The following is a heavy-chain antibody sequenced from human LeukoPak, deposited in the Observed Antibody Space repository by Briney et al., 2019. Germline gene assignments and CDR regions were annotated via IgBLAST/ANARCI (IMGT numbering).Heavy chain of an antibody. J-gene: IGHJ6*03. CDR1: GYTFTSYD. Sequence: ASVKVSCKASGYTFTSYDINWVRQATGQGLEWMGWMNPNSGNTGYAQKFQGRVTITRNTSISTAYMELSSLRSEDTAVYYCARALNPSSSYYYYMDVWGKGTTVTVSS. D-gene: IGHD5/OR15-5a*01. V-gene: IGHV1-8*03. CDR3: ARALNPSSSYYYYMDV. CDR2: MNPNSGNT.